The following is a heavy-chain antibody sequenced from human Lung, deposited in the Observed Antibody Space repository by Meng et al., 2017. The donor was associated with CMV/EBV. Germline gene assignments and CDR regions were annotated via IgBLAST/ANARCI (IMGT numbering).Heavy chain of an antibody. Sequence: AYLQVSGPGLVKPSRSLSLRCAVSGGSISSRNWWSWVRQPPGKGLEWIGEIYHSGSTNYNPSLKSRVTISVDKSKNQFSLNLSSVTAADTAVYYCARVGQWLPIDYWGQGTLVTVSS. J-gene: IGHJ4*02. CDR1: GGSISSRNW. V-gene: IGHV4-4*02. D-gene: IGHD6-19*01. CDR3: ARVGQWLPIDY. CDR2: IYHSGST.